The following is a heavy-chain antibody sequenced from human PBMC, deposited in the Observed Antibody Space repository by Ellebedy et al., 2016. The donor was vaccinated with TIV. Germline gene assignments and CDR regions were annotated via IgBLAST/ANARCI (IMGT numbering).Heavy chain of an antibody. CDR2: ISYDGSNR. Sequence: GESLKISCAASGFTFSSYAMHWVRQAPGKGLEWVAVISYDGSNRYYADSVKGRFTISRDNSKNPLYLQMNSRRADDTAVYYCARHGEIVVVTAMLDYWGQGTLVTVSS. D-gene: IGHD2-21*02. V-gene: IGHV3-30-3*01. J-gene: IGHJ4*02. CDR1: GFTFSSYA. CDR3: ARHGEIVVVTAMLDY.